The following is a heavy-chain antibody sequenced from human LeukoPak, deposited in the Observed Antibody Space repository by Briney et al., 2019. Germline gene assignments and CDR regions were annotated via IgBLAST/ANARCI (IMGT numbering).Heavy chain of an antibody. D-gene: IGHD3-10*01. CDR3: AGTYYYGSGSYYNRRRNDY. V-gene: IGHV4-34*01. Sequence: SETLSLTCAVYGGSFSGYYWSWIRQPPGKGLEGIGEINHSGSTNYNPSLKSRVTISVETSKNQFSLKLSSVTAADTAVYYCAGTYYYGSGSYYNRRRNDYWGQGTLVTVSS. CDR2: INHSGST. CDR1: GGSFSGYY. J-gene: IGHJ4*02.